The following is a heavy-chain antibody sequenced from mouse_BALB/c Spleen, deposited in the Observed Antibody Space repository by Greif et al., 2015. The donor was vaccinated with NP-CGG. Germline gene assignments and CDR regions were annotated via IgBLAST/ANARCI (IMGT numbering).Heavy chain of an antibody. V-gene: IGHV5-6-3*01. Sequence: EVKLQESGGGLVQPGGSLKLPCAASGFTFSSYGMSWVRQTPDKRLELVATINSNGGSTYYPDSVKGRFTISRDNAKNTLYLQMSSLKSEDTAMYYCARVWSYAMDYWGQGTSVTVSS. J-gene: IGHJ4*01. D-gene: IGHD1-1*02. CDR3: ARVWSYAMDY. CDR2: INSNGGST. CDR1: GFTFSSYG.